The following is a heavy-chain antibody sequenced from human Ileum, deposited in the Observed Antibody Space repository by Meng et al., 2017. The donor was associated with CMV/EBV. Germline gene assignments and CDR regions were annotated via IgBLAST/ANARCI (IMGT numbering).Heavy chain of an antibody. V-gene: IGHV1-46*01. CDR3: ARDPPPYCSSTSCYIRGLDY. CDR1: GYTLSNYY. CDR2: IYPSGGST. J-gene: IGHJ4*02. Sequence: ASVKVSRKASGYTLSNYYVHWLRQAPGQGLEWMGIIYPSGGSTSYAQKLQGRVTMTRDTSTSIVYMELSCLRSEDTPVYYCARDPPPYCSSTSCYIRGLDYWGQGTLVTVSS. D-gene: IGHD2-2*02.